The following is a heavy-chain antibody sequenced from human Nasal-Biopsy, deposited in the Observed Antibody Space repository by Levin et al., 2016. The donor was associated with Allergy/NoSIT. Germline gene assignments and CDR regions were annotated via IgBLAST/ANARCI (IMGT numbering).Heavy chain of an antibody. CDR2: IATYNGNT. D-gene: IGHD6-13*01. CDR3: ARVRPFTTNWYETLGWFDP. V-gene: IGHV1-18*04. Sequence: ASVKVSCKASGYTFTSYGIYWVRQAPGQGLEWMGWIATYNGNTNYAQKFQGRVTMTTDRSTNTAYLDLRSLRSDDTAVYYCARVRPFTTNWYETLGWFDPWGQGSLVTVSS. J-gene: IGHJ5*02. CDR1: GYTFTSYG.